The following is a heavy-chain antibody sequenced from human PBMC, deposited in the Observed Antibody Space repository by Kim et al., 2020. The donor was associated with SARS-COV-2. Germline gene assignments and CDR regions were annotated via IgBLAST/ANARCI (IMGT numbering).Heavy chain of an antibody. CDR3: AVHWEIGYYSGNYLCSVDI. CDR1: GGSMTNSGFY. CDR2: IYYSGTT. V-gene: IGHV4-39*01. J-gene: IGHJ3*02. D-gene: IGHD2-15*01. Sequence: SETLSLTCTVSGGSMTNSGFYWGWIRQPPGKGLEWISSIYYSGTTHYNPSLMSLKSRVTMSVDTSKNQFSLKLTSVTVADTAVYYCAVHWEIGYYSGNYLCSVDIWCQGTSVSVSS.